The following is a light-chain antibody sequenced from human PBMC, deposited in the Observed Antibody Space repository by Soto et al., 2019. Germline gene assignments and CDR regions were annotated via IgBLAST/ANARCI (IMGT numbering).Light chain of an antibody. CDR2: GAS. V-gene: IGKV1-39*01. J-gene: IGKJ2*01. CDR3: QHSYRSPYT. CDR1: QSINIY. Sequence: IQLTQSPSSLSASVGDRVTVTCRASQSINIYLNWYQQKPGKAPTLLIYGASTLQSGAPSRFSGGGSRTDFTLAISSLQTEDFATDYCQHSYRSPYTFGQGTKLEI.